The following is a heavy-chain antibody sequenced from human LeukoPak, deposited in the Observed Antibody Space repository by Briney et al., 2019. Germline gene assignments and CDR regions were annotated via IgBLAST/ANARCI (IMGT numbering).Heavy chain of an antibody. Sequence: PGRSLRLSCAASGFTFDDYAMHWVRQAPGKGLEWVSGISWNSGSIGYADSVKGRFTISRDNAKNSLYLQMNSLRAEDTALYYCAKERSVTTRHDFDIWGQGTMVTVSS. CDR1: GFTFDDYA. CDR3: AKERSVTTRHDFDI. V-gene: IGHV3-9*01. CDR2: ISWNSGSI. D-gene: IGHD4-17*01. J-gene: IGHJ3*02.